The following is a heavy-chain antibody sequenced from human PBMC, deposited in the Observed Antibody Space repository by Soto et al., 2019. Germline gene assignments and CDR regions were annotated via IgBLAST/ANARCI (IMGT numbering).Heavy chain of an antibody. CDR2: ISSSDNII. CDR1: GFIFSDYY. D-gene: IGHD3-22*01. J-gene: IGHJ4*02. Sequence: AGSLRLSCAASGFIFSDYYMSWIRQAPGKGLEWISYISSSDNIIYYADSVKGRFTISRDNAKNSLYLQMNSLRAEDTAVYYCARDRGYYDSSGYFDYWGQGTLVTVSS. CDR3: ARDRGYYDSSGYFDY. V-gene: IGHV3-11*01.